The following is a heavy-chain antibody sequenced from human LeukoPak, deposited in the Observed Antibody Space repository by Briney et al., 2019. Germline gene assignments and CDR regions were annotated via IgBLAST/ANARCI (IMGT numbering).Heavy chain of an antibody. Sequence: SETLSLTCTVSGGSINSSRYYWGWIRQPPGKGLEWIGSMYYSGTTNYNPSLKSRVTISVDTSKNQFSLKLSSVTAADTAVYYCARRRDYVWGSYRYTTTYYFDYWGQGTLVTVSS. CDR1: GGSINSSRYY. V-gene: IGHV4-39*07. CDR3: ARRRDYVWGSYRYTTTYYFDY. J-gene: IGHJ4*02. CDR2: MYYSGTT. D-gene: IGHD3-16*02.